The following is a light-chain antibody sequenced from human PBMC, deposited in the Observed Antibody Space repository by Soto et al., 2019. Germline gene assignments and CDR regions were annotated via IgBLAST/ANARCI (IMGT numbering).Light chain of an antibody. CDR1: TSDVGNYDL. Sequence: QSALTQPASVSGSPGQSITISCTGSTSDVGNYDLVSWYQQHPGKAHKLMIYKVTNRPSGVSNRFSGSKSGNTASLTISGLQAEDEADYYCSSYTSTSTWVFGGGTKLTVL. V-gene: IGLV2-14*02. J-gene: IGLJ3*02. CDR2: KVT. CDR3: SSYTSTSTWV.